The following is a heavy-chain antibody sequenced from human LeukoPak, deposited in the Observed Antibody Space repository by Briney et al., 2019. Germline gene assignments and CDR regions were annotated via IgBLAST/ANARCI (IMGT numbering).Heavy chain of an antibody. CDR3: ARSYYDYVWGSYPYFDY. J-gene: IGHJ4*02. Sequence: SETLSLTCTVSGGSISSYYWSWIRQPAGKGLEWIGRIYTSGSTNYNPSLKSRVTTSVDTSKNQFSLKLSSVAAADTAVYYCARSYYDYVWGSYPYFDYWGQGTPVTVPS. D-gene: IGHD3-16*02. V-gene: IGHV4-4*07. CDR2: IYTSGST. CDR1: GGSISSYY.